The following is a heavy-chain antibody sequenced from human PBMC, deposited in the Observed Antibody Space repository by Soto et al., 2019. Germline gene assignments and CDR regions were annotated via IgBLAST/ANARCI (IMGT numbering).Heavy chain of an antibody. V-gene: IGHV1-18*01. J-gene: IGHJ6*02. D-gene: IGHD4-17*01. CDR2: ISAYNGNT. CDR1: GYTFTSYG. CDR3: ARDGLNGDYERDYYYYYGMDV. Sequence: GASVKVSCKASGYTFTSYGISWVRQAPGQGLEWMGWISAYNGNTNYAQKLQGRVTMTTDTSTSTAYMELRSLRSDDTAVYYCARDGLNGDYERDYYYYYGMDVWGQGTTVTVSS.